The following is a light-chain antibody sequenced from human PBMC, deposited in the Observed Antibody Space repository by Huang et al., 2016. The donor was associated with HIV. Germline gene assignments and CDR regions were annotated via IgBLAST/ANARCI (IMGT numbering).Light chain of an antibody. CDR1: QSVSVN. CDR2: GAS. CDR3: EQYNVWPPYT. J-gene: IGKJ2*01. Sequence: VMTQFPATLSVSPGERVTLSCRASQSVSVNLVGYQQKPGQAPRRLVYGASTRAAVIPVRFSGSGSGAEFTLTISSLQPEDFSIYYCEQYNVWPPYTFGQGTRLDIK. V-gene: IGKV3-15*01.